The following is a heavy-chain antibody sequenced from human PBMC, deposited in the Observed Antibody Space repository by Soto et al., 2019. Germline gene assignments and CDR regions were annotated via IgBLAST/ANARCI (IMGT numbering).Heavy chain of an antibody. CDR1: GYTFTSYA. Sequence: ASVKVSCKASGYTFTSYAMHWVRQAPGQRLEWMGWINAGNGNTKYSQKFQGRVTITRDTSASTAYMELSSLRSEDTAVYCCARVAITMVRGVIEYYFDYWGQGTLVTVSS. CDR2: INAGNGNT. D-gene: IGHD3-10*01. CDR3: ARVAITMVRGVIEYYFDY. V-gene: IGHV1-3*01. J-gene: IGHJ4*02.